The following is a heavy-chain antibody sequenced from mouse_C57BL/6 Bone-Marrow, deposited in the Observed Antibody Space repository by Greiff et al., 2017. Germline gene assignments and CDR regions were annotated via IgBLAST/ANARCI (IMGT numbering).Heavy chain of an antibody. CDR3: ARPPYGSRFFDY. CDR2: IHPNSGST. Sequence: QVQLQQPGAELVKPGASVKLSCKASGYTFTSYWMHWVKQRPGQGLEWIGMIHPNSGSTNYNEKFKSKATLTVDKSSSTAYIQLSSLTSEDSAVYYCARPPYGSRFFDYWGQGTTLTVSS. J-gene: IGHJ2*01. D-gene: IGHD1-1*01. V-gene: IGHV1-64*01. CDR1: GYTFTSYW.